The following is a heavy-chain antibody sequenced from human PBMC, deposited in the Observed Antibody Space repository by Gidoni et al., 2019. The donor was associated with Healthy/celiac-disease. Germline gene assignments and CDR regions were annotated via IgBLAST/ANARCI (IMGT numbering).Heavy chain of an antibody. Sequence: EVQLLESGGGLVQPGGSLRLSGAGAGVTFSSDAMSWVRQDPGKGLGWVSAISGGGCSTYYADSVKGRFTISRDNSKNTLYLQMNSLRAEDTAVYYCAKSSTVAKWPLVPYYFDYWGQGTLVTVSS. D-gene: IGHD4-17*01. J-gene: IGHJ4*02. CDR3: AKSSTVAKWPLVPYYFDY. V-gene: IGHV3-23*01. CDR2: ISGGGCST. CDR1: GVTFSSDA.